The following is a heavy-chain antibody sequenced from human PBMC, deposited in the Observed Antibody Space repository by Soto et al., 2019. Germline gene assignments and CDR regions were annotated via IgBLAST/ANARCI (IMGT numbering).Heavy chain of an antibody. J-gene: IGHJ6*02. CDR1: GYRFARYW. CDR2: IYPGDSDT. D-gene: IGHD6-6*01. Sequence: GGSLKISCQGSGYRFARYWVGRVRQMPGEDLEWMGIIYPGDSDTRYSPSFQGQVTISADKSLRTAYLQWTSLKASDTALYYCARTRSFTLGFYYDGMDVWGQGTTVT. V-gene: IGHV5-51*01. CDR3: ARTRSFTLGFYYDGMDV.